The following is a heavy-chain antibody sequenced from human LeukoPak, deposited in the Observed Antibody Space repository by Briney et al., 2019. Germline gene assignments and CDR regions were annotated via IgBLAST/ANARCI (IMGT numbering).Heavy chain of an antibody. CDR2: IKQDGSKK. D-gene: IGHD5-24*01. CDR3: TRVGYIDEGIDY. V-gene: IGHV3-7*04. CDR1: GFTFRNYW. J-gene: IGHJ4*02. Sequence: GGSLRLSCAASGFTFRNYWMTWVRQAPGKGLEWVANIKQDGSKKSYVDSVKGRFTISRDNAKNSLYLQMNSLRAEDTAIYYCTRVGYIDEGIDYWGQGTLVTVSS.